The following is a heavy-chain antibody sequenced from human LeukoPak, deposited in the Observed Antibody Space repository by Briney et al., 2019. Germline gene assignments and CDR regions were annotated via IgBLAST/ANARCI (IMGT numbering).Heavy chain of an antibody. V-gene: IGHV1-24*01. CDR3: VSDPITMIRGVIIEGFDP. CDR1: GYTLTEIS. D-gene: IGHD3-10*01. J-gene: IGHJ5*02. CDR2: FDPEEGET. Sequence: GASVKVSCTVSGYTLTEISMHWVRQAPGKGLEWMGGFDPEEGETIYAQKFQGRVTMTEDTSTDTAYMELSSLRSEDTAVFYCVSDPITMIRGVIIEGFDPWGQGTLVTVSS.